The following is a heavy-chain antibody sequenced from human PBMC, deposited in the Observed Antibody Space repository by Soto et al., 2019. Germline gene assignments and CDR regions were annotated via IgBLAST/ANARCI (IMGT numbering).Heavy chain of an antibody. CDR3: ARDAGRWVVVVAANTPYMDV. Sequence: GGSLSLSCAASGFTFSSSWMHWARHAPGKGLVWVANIKQDGSEKDYVDSVKGRFTISRDNAKNSLYLQMNSLRAEDTAVYYCARDAGRWVVVVAANTPYMDVWGKGTTVTVSS. V-gene: IGHV3-7*01. D-gene: IGHD2-15*01. CDR1: GFTFSSSW. J-gene: IGHJ6*03. CDR2: IKQDGSEK.